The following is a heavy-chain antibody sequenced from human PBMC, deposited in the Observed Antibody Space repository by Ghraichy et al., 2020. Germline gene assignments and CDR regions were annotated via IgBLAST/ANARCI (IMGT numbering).Heavy chain of an antibody. CDR2: ISYDGSNK. J-gene: IGHJ4*02. CDR1: GFTFSSYA. Sequence: GGSLRLSCAASGFTFSSYAMHWVRQAPGKGLEWVAVISYDGSNKYYADSVKGRFTISRDNSKNTLYLQMNSLRAEDTAVYYCARVLVGQLVEYYFDYWGQGTLVTVSS. CDR3: ARVLVGQLVEYYFDY. D-gene: IGHD6-13*01. V-gene: IGHV3-30-3*01.